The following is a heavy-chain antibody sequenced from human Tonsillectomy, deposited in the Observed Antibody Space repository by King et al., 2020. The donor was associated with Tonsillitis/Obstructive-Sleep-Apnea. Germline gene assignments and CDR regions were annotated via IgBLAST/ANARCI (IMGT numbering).Heavy chain of an antibody. CDR1: GGSFSGYY. D-gene: IGHD2-2*01. CDR2: INHSGST. Sequence: VQLQQWSAGLLKPSETLSLTCAVYGGSFSGYYWSWIRQPPGKGLEWIGEINHSGSTNYIPALKSRVTISVDTSKNQFSLNLSSVTAADTAVYYCASCCSRTSWPYYYYYYMDVWGKGTTVTVSS. CDR3: ASCCSRTSWPYYYYYYMDV. J-gene: IGHJ6*03. V-gene: IGHV4-34*01.